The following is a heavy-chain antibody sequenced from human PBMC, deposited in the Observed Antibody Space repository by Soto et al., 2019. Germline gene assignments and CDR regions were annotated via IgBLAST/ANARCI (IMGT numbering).Heavy chain of an antibody. J-gene: IGHJ6*02. CDR3: ASVEAHYYYYGMDV. CDR1: GFTFSSYE. CDR2: ISSSGSTI. V-gene: IGHV3-48*03. D-gene: IGHD6-6*01. Sequence: GGSLRLSCAASGFTFSSYEMNWVRQAPGKGLEWVSYISSSGSTIYYADSVKGRFTISRDNAKNSLYLQMNSLRAEDTAVYYCASVEAHYYYYGMDVWGQGTTVTVSS.